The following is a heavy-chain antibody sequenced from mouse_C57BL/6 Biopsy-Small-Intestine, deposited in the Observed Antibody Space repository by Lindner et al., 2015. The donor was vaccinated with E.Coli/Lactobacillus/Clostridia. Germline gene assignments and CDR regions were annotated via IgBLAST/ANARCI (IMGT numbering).Heavy chain of an antibody. Sequence: VQLQESGPELVKPGASVKISCKASGYAFSSSRMNWVKQRPGKGLERIGRIYPGDGDTNYNGKFKGKATLTADKSSSTAYMQLNSLTSEDSAVYFCARAAYYYGSSYDYYAMDYWGQGTSVTVSS. J-gene: IGHJ4*01. CDR1: GYAFSSSR. CDR2: IYPGDGDT. D-gene: IGHD1-1*01. V-gene: IGHV1-82*01. CDR3: ARAAYYYGSSYDYYAMDY.